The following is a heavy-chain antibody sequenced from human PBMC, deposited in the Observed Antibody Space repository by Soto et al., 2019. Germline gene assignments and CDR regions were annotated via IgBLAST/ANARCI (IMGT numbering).Heavy chain of an antibody. V-gene: IGHV4-34*01. CDR1: GGSFSGYY. CDR3: ARTVEIIAARGFDY. J-gene: IGHJ4*02. Sequence: QVQLQQWGAGLLKPSETLSLTCAVYGGSFSGYYWSWIRQPPGKGLEWIGEINHSGSTNYNPPLKSRVTISVDTSKNQFSLKLRSVTAADTAVYYCARTVEIIAARGFDYWGQGTLVTVSS. D-gene: IGHD6-6*01. CDR2: INHSGST.